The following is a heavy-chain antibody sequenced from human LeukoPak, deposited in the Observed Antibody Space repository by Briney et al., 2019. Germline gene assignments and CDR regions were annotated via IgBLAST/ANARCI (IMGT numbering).Heavy chain of an antibody. D-gene: IGHD2-8*01. CDR1: GYTFTGYY. Sequence: GASVKVSCKASGYTFTGYYMHWVRQAPGQGLEWMGWINPNSGDTNYAQKFQGRVTMTRDTSISTAYMELSRLRSDDTAVYYCARRSMRGYYFDYWGQGTLVTVSS. CDR3: ARRSMRGYYFDY. CDR2: INPNSGDT. J-gene: IGHJ4*02. V-gene: IGHV1-2*02.